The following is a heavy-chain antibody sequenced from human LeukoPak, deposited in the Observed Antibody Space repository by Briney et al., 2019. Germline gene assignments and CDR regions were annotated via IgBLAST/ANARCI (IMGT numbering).Heavy chain of an antibody. V-gene: IGHV4-61*02. D-gene: IGHD3-10*01. CDR1: GGSISSGSYY. CDR3: ARDSVVRGVIITSYFDY. J-gene: IGHJ4*02. Sequence: PSETLSLTCTVSGGSISSGSYYWSWIRQPAGKGLEWIGLIYTSGSTNYNPSLKSRVTISVDTSKNQFSLKLSSVTAADTAVYYCARDSVVRGVIITSYFDYWGQGTLVTVSS. CDR2: IYTSGST.